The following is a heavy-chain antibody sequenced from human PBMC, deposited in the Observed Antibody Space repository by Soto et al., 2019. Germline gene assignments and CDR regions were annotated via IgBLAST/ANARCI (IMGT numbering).Heavy chain of an antibody. Sequence: HPAGCLGLACAAPGFPFSSYAMGWVRQAPGKGLEWVSAISGSGGSTYYADSVKGRFTISRDNSKNTLYLQMNSLRAEDTAVYYCAKSYCSSTSCYAGHYYYYYMDVWGKGTTVTVSS. CDR3: AKSYCSSTSCYAGHYYYYYMDV. V-gene: IGHV3-23*01. CDR1: GFPFSSYA. CDR2: ISGSGGST. D-gene: IGHD2-2*01. J-gene: IGHJ6*03.